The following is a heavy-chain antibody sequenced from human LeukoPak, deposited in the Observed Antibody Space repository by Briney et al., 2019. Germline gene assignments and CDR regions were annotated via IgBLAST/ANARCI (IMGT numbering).Heavy chain of an antibody. J-gene: IGHJ4*02. V-gene: IGHV3-20*04. D-gene: IGHD3-22*01. CDR2: INWNGGST. Sequence: GGSLRPSCAASGFTFDDYGMSWVRQAPGKGLEWVSGINWNGGSTGYADSLKGRFTISRDNANNSLYLQMNSLRVEDTALYYCARGSYYDTSGHYAFWGQGTLVTVSS. CDR1: GFTFDDYG. CDR3: ARGSYYDTSGHYAF.